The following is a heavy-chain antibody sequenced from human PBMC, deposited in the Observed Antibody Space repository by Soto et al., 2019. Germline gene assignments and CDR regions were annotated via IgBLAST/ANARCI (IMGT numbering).Heavy chain of an antibody. J-gene: IGHJ6*03. Sequence: GGSLRLSCAASGFTFSSYSMNWVRQAPGKGLEWVSSISSSSSYIYYADSVKGRFTISRDNAKNSLYLQMNSLRAEDTAVYYCARGRIVVVPAARGNYMDVWGQGTTVTV. CDR2: ISSSSSYI. CDR1: GFTFSSYS. V-gene: IGHV3-21*01. CDR3: ARGRIVVVPAARGNYMDV. D-gene: IGHD2-2*01.